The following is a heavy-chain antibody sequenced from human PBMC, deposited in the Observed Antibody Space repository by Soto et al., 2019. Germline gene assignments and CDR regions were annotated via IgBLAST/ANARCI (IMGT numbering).Heavy chain of an antibody. CDR3: AKNGQPPYYYYGMDV. CDR2: ISGYNGYT. D-gene: IGHD2-8*01. V-gene: IGHV1-18*01. J-gene: IGHJ6*02. CDR1: GYTFTRYG. Sequence: QGQLVQSGGEVKKPGASVKVSCKASGYTFTRYGISWVRQAPGQGLEWMGWISGYNGYTKYAQKFQGRVTMTVDTSTTTAYMELRSLTPDDRAVYYCAKNGQPPYYYYGMDVWGQGTTVTVSS.